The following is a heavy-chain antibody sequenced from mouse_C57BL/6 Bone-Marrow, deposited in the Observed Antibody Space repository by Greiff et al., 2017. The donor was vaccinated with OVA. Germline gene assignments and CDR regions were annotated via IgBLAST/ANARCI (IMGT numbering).Heavy chain of an antibody. Sequence: VQLKESGPGLVKPSQSLSLTCSVTGYSITSGYYWNWIRQFPGNKLEWMGYISYDGSNNYNPSPKNRISITRDTSKNQFFLKLNSVTTEDTATYYCARGYYGSSYLHWYFDVWGTGTTVTVSS. V-gene: IGHV3-6*01. CDR2: ISYDGSN. CDR3: ARGYYGSSYLHWYFDV. CDR1: GYSITSGYY. J-gene: IGHJ1*03. D-gene: IGHD1-1*01.